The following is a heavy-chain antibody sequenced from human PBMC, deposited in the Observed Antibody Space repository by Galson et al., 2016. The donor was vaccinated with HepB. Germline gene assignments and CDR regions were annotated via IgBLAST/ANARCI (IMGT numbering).Heavy chain of an antibody. CDR1: SGYISNRTYY. Sequence: SETLSLTCTVSSGYISNRTYYGAWIRQPPGKGLEWIGTIYYDERTTYIPSLKSRVTVSVDASKTHLFLTLSSATVADTAVYFCASSGDRYGFDAFVIWGQGTMVTVSS. J-gene: IGHJ3*02. CDR2: IYYDERT. V-gene: IGHV4-39*02. CDR3: ASSGDRYGFDAFVI. D-gene: IGHD5-18*01.